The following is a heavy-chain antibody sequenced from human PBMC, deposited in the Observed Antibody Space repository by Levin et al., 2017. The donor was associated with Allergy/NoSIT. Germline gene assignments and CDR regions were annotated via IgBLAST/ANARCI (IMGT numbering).Heavy chain of an antibody. CDR1: GFTFSSYG. Sequence: SCAASGFTFSSYGMHWVRQAPGKGLEWVAVIWYDRSNKYYADSVKGRFTISRDNSKNTLYLQMNSLRAEDTAVYYCARDRYCTGGVCAMGDYWGQGTLVTVSS. CDR3: ARDRYCTGGVCAMGDY. CDR2: IWYDRSNK. J-gene: IGHJ4*02. D-gene: IGHD2-8*02. V-gene: IGHV3-33*01.